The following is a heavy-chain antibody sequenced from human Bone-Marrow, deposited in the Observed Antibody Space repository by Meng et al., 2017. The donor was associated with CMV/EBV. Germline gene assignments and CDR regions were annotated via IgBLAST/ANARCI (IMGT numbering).Heavy chain of an antibody. J-gene: IGHJ6*02. V-gene: IGHV3-48*04. CDR2: ISSSSSTI. CDR1: GFTFSSYS. D-gene: IGHD6-13*01. Sequence: GECLKISCAASGFTFSSYSMNWVRQAPGKGLEWVSYISSSSSTIYYADSVKGRFTISRDNAKNSLYLQMNSLRAEDTAVYYCARLPDSSSSYYYYGMDVWGQGTTVTVSS. CDR3: ARLPDSSSSYYYYGMDV.